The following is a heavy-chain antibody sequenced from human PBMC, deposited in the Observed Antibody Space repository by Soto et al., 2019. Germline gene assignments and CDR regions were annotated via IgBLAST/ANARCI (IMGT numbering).Heavy chain of an antibody. Sequence: ASVKVSCKASGYTFTGYYMHWVRQAPGQGLEWMGWINPNSGGTNYAQKFQGWVTMTRDTSISTAYMELSRLRSDDTAVYYCARGEVVVELYYYYGMDVWGQGTTVTVSS. D-gene: IGHD2-15*01. CDR1: GYTFTGYY. J-gene: IGHJ6*02. V-gene: IGHV1-2*04. CDR2: INPNSGGT. CDR3: ARGEVVVELYYYYGMDV.